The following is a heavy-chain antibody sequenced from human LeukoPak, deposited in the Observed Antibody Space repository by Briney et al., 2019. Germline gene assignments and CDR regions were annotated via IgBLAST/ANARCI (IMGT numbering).Heavy chain of an antibody. D-gene: IGHD6-19*01. CDR3: ASRQQYSSGWYYYFDY. CDR1: GFTVSSNY. V-gene: IGHV3-53*01. Sequence: GGSLRLSCAASGFTVSSNYMSWVRQAPGKGLEWVSVIYSGGSTYYADSVKGRFTISRDNSKNTLYLQMNSLRAEDTAVYYCASRQQYSSGWYYYFDYWGQGTLVTVSS. J-gene: IGHJ4*02. CDR2: IYSGGST.